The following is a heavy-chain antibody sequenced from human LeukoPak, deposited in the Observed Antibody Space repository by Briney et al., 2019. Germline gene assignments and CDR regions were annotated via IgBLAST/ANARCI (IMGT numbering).Heavy chain of an antibody. CDR2: IYYSGST. D-gene: IGHD3-9*01. Sequence: SETLFLTCTVSGGSISSYYWTWIRQPPGKGLEWIGYIYYSGSTNYNPSLKSRVTISVDTSKNQFSLKLSSVTAADTAVYYCARDQSDYDILTGYENWFDPWGQGTLVTVSS. J-gene: IGHJ5*02. CDR1: GGSISSYY. CDR3: ARDQSDYDILTGYENWFDP. V-gene: IGHV4-59*01.